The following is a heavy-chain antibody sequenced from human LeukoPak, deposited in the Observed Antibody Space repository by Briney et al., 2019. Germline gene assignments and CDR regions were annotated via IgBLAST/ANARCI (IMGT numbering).Heavy chain of an antibody. V-gene: IGHV4-4*07. J-gene: IGHJ4*02. CDR3: ARAHVRSRGVLFDY. D-gene: IGHD3-10*01. CDR1: GGSISSYY. Sequence: PSETLSLTCTVSGGSISSYYWSWIRQPAGKGLEWIGRIYTSGSTNYNPSLKSRVTISVDTSKNQFSLKLSSVTAADTAVYYCARAHVRSRGVLFDYWGQGTLVTVSS. CDR2: IYTSGST.